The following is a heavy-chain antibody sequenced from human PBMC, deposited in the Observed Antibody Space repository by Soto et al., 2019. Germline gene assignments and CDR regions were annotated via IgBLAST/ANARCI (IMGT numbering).Heavy chain of an antibody. CDR3: ARGGFSTSWLGLLGTGAHGVEIAY. D-gene: IGHD6-13*01. V-gene: IGHV1-18*01. CDR2: ISPYNGKT. CDR1: GYTFISYG. Sequence: QVQLVQSGAEVKKTGASVEVSCKASGYTFISYGISWVRQAPGQGLEWVGWISPYNGKTNYAQKFQGRVTLTTATSTSTAYLALRSLRSDDTAVYYCARGGFSTSWLGLLGTGAHGVEIAYWGQGTLVTVSS. J-gene: IGHJ4*02.